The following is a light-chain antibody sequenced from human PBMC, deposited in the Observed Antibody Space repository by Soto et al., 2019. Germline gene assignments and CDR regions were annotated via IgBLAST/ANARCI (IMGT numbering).Light chain of an antibody. Sequence: DIQLTQSPSFLSASVGDRVTITCRASQGIGSYLAWYQQKPGKAPKLLIYAASSLQSGVPLRFSGSGSGTEFTLTISSLQPEDFATYYCQQPNTYPVTFGGGTKVEIK. J-gene: IGKJ4*01. CDR1: QGIGSY. CDR3: QQPNTYPVT. V-gene: IGKV1-9*01. CDR2: AAS.